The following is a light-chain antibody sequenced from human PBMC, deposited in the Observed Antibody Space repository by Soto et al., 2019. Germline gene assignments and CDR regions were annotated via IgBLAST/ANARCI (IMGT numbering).Light chain of an antibody. CDR1: QSVSSSY. CDR3: QQYGSSPLT. Sequence: DIVLTQSPGTVSLSPGERSTLSCRASQSVSSSYLAWYQQKPGQTPGLLIYGASSRATGIPDRFSGSGSGTDFTLTISRLEPEDFAVYYCQQYGSSPLTFGQGTKVDIK. V-gene: IGKV3-20*01. CDR2: GAS. J-gene: IGKJ4*01.